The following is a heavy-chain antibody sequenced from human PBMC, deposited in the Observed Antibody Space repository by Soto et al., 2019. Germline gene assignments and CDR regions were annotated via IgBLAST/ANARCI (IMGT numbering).Heavy chain of an antibody. D-gene: IGHD5-18*01. CDR1: GFTFGSSA. CDR3: AKDWVGVGYSYASFDF. CDR2: ISASGGTT. J-gene: IGHJ4*02. V-gene: IGHV3-23*01. Sequence: EVQLLESGGGLVQPGGSLRLSCAASGFTFGSSAMTWVRQAPGKGLEWVSTISASGGTTYYTDSVKGRFTISRDNSKNTLFLQMNSLRAEDTAVYYCAKDWVGVGYSYASFDFWGQGTLVAVSS.